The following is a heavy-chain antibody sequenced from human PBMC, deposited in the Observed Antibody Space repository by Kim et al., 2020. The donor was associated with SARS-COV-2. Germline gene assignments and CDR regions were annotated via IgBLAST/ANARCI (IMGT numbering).Heavy chain of an antibody. CDR3: ARQRSTVVTIDY. V-gene: IGHV4-34*01. J-gene: IGHJ4*02. Sequence: YNPSLKSRVTISVDTSKNQFSLKLSSVTAADTAVYYCARQRSTVVTIDYWGQGTLVTVSS. D-gene: IGHD2-15*01.